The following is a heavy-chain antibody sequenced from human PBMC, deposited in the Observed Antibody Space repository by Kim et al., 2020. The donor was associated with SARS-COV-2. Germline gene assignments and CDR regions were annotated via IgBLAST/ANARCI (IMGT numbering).Heavy chain of an antibody. D-gene: IGHD3-3*01. Sequence: GGSLRLSCEASGFTFSTHWMSWVRQAPGKGLEWVANINPDGSEKYCVDSVKGRFTTFRDNAKNSVYLQMNNLRVEDTAVYYCGRDEMWKILSWGQGALVTVSS. CDR2: INPDGSEK. J-gene: IGHJ5*02. CDR3: GRDEMWKILS. CDR1: GFTFSTHW. V-gene: IGHV3-7*01.